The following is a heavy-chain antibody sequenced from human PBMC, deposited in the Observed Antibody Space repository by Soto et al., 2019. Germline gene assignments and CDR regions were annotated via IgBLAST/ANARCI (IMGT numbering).Heavy chain of an antibody. Sequence: QVQLQESGPGLVKPSQTLSLTCTVSGGSISSGDYYWSWIRQPPGKGLEWIGYIYYSGSTYYNPSLKSRVTISVDTSKNQFSLKLSSVTAADTVVYYCARESGYCSGGSCFFWFDPWGQGTLVTVSS. CDR3: ARESGYCSGGSCFFWFDP. J-gene: IGHJ5*02. V-gene: IGHV4-30-4*01. CDR1: GGSISSGDYY. D-gene: IGHD2-15*01. CDR2: IYYSGST.